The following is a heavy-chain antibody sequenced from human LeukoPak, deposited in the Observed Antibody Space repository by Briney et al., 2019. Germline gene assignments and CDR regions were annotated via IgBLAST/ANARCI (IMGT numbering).Heavy chain of an antibody. CDR1: GYTFTGYY. CDR3: ARPSTVTRWRYYYGMDV. Sequence: ASVKVSCKASGYTFTGYYMHWVRQAPGQGLEWMGWINPNSGGTNYAQKFQGWVTMTRDTSISTAYMELSRLRSEDTAVYYCARPSTVTRWRYYYGMDVWGQGTTVTVSS. V-gene: IGHV1-2*04. CDR2: INPNSGGT. D-gene: IGHD4-17*01. J-gene: IGHJ6*02.